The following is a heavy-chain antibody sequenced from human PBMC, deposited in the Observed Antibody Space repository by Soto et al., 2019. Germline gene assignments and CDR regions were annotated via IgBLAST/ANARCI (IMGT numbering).Heavy chain of an antibody. CDR2: IYYSGST. CDR3: ARDPVDAYAFFDS. D-gene: IGHD2-15*01. J-gene: IGHJ5*02. V-gene: IGHV4-59*01. CDR1: GGSISSYY. Sequence: SETLSLTCTVSGGSISSYYWSWIRQPPGKGLEWIGYIYYSGSTNYNPSLKSRVTISVDTSKNQFSLKLSSVTAADTAVYWCARDPVDAYAFFDSWGQGALVTVSS.